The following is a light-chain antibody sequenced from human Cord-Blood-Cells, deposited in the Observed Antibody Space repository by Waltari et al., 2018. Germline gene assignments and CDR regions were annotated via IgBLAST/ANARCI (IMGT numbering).Light chain of an antibody. CDR2: WAS. V-gene: IGKV4-1*01. CDR1: QSVLYSSNNKNY. Sequence: DIVMTQSPDSLAVSLGERATINCKSSQSVLYSSNNKNYFAWYQQKPGQPPKLLIDWASTRESGVPDRFSGSGSGTDFTLTISSLQAEDVAVYYCQQYYSTPYTFGQGTKLEIK. J-gene: IGKJ2*01. CDR3: QQYYSTPYT.